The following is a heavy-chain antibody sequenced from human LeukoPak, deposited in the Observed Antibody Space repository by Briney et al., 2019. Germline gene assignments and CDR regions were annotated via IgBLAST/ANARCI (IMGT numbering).Heavy chain of an antibody. D-gene: IGHD3-10*01. V-gene: IGHV3-23*01. CDR1: GFTFSSYS. CDR2: INYGGT. Sequence: PGGSLRLSCAASGFTFSSYSMNWVRQAPGKGLEWVSTINYGGTFYAESVKGRFTISRDNSKNTLYLQMNSLRAEDTAVYYCSKDHTGGDYRVRSEGYWGQGALVTVTS. J-gene: IGHJ4*02. CDR3: SKDHTGGDYRVRSEGY.